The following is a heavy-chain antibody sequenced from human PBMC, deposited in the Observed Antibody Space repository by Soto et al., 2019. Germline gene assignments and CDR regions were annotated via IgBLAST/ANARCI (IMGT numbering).Heavy chain of an antibody. V-gene: IGHV1-8*01. CDR2: VNPNNGHT. D-gene: IGHD3-10*01. CDR3: VRLFYYGSGSWVE. Sequence: QVQLVQSGAEVKKPGASVKFSCKASGYTFTSYDINWVRQATGQGLEWMGWVNPNNGHTGYAQKFQGRVTMTRNTSISTAYMELDSLRSEDTAVYYCVRLFYYGSGSWVEWGQGTLVTVSS. CDR1: GYTFTSYD. J-gene: IGHJ4*02.